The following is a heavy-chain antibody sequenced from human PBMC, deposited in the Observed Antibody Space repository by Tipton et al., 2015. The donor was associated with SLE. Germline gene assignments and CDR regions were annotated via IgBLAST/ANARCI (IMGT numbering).Heavy chain of an antibody. V-gene: IGHV4-61*10. Sequence: TLSLTCTVSGGSISSGSYYWSWIRQPAGKGLEWIGYIYYSGSTNYNPSLKSRVTISVDTSKNQFSLKLSSVTAADTAVYYCARLYSSGWSDAFDIWGQGTMVTVSS. D-gene: IGHD6-19*01. CDR3: ARLYSSGWSDAFDI. J-gene: IGHJ3*02. CDR2: IYYSGST. CDR1: GGSISSGSYY.